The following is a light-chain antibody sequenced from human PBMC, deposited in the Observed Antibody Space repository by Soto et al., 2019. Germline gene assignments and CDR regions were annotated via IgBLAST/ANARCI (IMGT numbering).Light chain of an antibody. Sequence: QSVLTQPPSASGTPGQRVTISCSGSNSNIGSNAVNWYQQLPGTAPKLLIYSNNQRPSGVPDRFSGSKSGTSASLAISGLQSDEEADYYCAAWEDSLRGVFGGGTQLTVL. CDR2: SNN. CDR1: NSNIGSNA. CDR3: AAWEDSLRGV. J-gene: IGLJ3*02. V-gene: IGLV1-44*01.